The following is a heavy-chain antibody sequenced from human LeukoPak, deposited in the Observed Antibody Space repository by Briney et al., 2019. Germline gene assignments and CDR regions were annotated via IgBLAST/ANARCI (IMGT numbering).Heavy chain of an antibody. CDR2: ISGGGGTT. Sequence: GGSLRLSCAASGFTFSSYAMSWVRQAPGKGLEWVSAISGGGGTTHYADSVKGRFTISRDNSKNTLCLQMNSLRAEDTALYYCAKGRYSSSWYYFDDWGQGTLVTVSS. J-gene: IGHJ4*02. V-gene: IGHV3-23*01. CDR3: AKGRYSSSWYYFDD. D-gene: IGHD6-13*01. CDR1: GFTFSSYA.